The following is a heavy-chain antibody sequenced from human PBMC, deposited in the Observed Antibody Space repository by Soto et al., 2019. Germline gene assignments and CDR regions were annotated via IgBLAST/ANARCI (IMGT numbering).Heavy chain of an antibody. CDR1: GFTFSSYA. V-gene: IGHV3-23*01. CDR2: ISGGGSRT. CDR3: ARATCSSSTCYAVYFDA. Sequence: PGGSLRLSCAASGFTFSSYAMSWVRQAPGKGLEWVADISGGGSRTYYADSVKGRFTISRDNAKNTLYLEMNSLRAEDTAVYYCARATCSSSTCYAVYFDAWGQGTLVTVSS. D-gene: IGHD2-2*01. J-gene: IGHJ4*02.